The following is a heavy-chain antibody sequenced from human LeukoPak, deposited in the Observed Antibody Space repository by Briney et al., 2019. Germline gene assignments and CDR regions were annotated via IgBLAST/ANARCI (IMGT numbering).Heavy chain of an antibody. Sequence: ASVKVSCKASGYTFTGYYMHWVRQAPGQRLEWMGWINPNSGGTNYAQKFQGRVTMTRDTSISTAYMELSRLRSDDTAVYYCARAANYYDSSGRGAYFDYWGQGTLVTVSS. V-gene: IGHV1-2*02. J-gene: IGHJ4*02. CDR2: INPNSGGT. CDR1: GYTFTGYY. CDR3: ARAANYYDSSGRGAYFDY. D-gene: IGHD3-22*01.